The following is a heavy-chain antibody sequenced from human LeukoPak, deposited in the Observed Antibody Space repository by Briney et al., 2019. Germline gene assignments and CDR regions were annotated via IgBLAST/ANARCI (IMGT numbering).Heavy chain of an antibody. CDR3: ARGAYALDI. J-gene: IGHJ3*02. CDR2: INEEGSEM. Sequence: GGSLRLSCAASGFTFSSYWMTWVRQAPGKGLEWVANINEEGSEMYHVDSVKGRFTISRDNTKNSLFLQMNRLRAKDTAVYYCARGAYALDIWGQGTMVTVSS. CDR1: GFTFSSYW. V-gene: IGHV3-7*03.